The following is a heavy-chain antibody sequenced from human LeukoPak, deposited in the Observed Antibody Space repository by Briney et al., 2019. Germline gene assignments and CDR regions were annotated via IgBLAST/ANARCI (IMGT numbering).Heavy chain of an antibody. D-gene: IGHD3-3*01. J-gene: IGHJ4*02. CDR1: GYTFTGYY. CDR2: INPNSGGT. Sequence: ASVKVSCKASGYTFTGYYMHWVRQAPGQGLEWMGWINPNSGGTNYAQKFQGRVTMTRDTSISTAYMELSRLRSDDTAVYYCARDPEYDFWSGYLPLDYWGQGTLVTVSS. CDR3: ARDPEYDFWSGYLPLDY. V-gene: IGHV1-2*02.